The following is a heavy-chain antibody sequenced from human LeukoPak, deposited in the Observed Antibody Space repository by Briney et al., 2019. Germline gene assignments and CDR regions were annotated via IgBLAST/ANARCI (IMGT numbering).Heavy chain of an antibody. Sequence: GGSLRLSCAASGFTFSSYGMCWVRQAPGKGLQWVSGISVSGGTTHYADSVKGRFTISRDNSKHTLYLQMSSLRAEDTALYYCTKGFYDSGSSLSALDHWGQGTLVTVSS. CDR1: GFTFSSYG. J-gene: IGHJ4*02. V-gene: IGHV3-23*01. CDR3: TKGFYDSGSSLSALDH. D-gene: IGHD3-10*01. CDR2: ISVSGGTT.